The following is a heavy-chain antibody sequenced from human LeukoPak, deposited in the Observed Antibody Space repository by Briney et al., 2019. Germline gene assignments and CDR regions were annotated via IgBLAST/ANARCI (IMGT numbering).Heavy chain of an antibody. D-gene: IGHD2-15*01. CDR1: GGSMTGYW. CDR2: IYTSGST. J-gene: IGHJ6*02. Sequence: PSETLSLTCIVSGGSMTGYWWSWIRQPAGKGLEWIGRIYTSGSTNYNPSLKSRVTMSVDTSKNQFSLKLSSVTAADTAVYYCARGLLQSANYYYGMDVWGQGTTVTVSS. V-gene: IGHV4-4*07. CDR3: ARGLLQSANYYYGMDV.